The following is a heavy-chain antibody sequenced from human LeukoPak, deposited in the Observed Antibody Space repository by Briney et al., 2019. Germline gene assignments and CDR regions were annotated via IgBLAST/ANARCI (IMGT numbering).Heavy chain of an antibody. CDR3: ARNVYYYDSSGYPDY. CDR2: IIPIFGTA. J-gene: IGHJ4*02. V-gene: IGHV1-69*13. D-gene: IGHD3-22*01. CDR1: GGTFSSYA. Sequence: SVNVSCKASGGTFSSYAISWVRQAPGQGLEWMGGIIPIFGTANYAQKFQGRVTITADESTSTAYMELSSLRSEDTAVYYCARNVYYYDSSGYPDYWGQGTLVTVSS.